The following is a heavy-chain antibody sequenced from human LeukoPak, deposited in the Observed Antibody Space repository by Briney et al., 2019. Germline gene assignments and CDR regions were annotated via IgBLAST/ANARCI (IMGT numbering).Heavy chain of an antibody. CDR2: INHSGST. V-gene: IGHV4-34*01. J-gene: IGHJ5*02. CDR1: GGSFSGYY. CDR3: ARGVPFGRVVVPAAIWLHP. Sequence: SETLSLTCAVYGGSFSGYYWSWIRQPPGKGLEWIGEINHSGSTNYNPSLKSRVTISVDTSKNQFSLKLSSVTAADTAVYYCARGVPFGRVVVPAAIWLHPWGQGTLVTVSS. D-gene: IGHD2-2*01.